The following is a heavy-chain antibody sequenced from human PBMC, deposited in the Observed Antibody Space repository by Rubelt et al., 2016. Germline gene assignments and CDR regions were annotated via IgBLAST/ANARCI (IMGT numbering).Heavy chain of an antibody. V-gene: IGHV1-24*01. CDR2: FDPEDGET. CDR3: ARDSGITAARSNYYCYYGMDV. CDR1: S. Sequence: SMHWVRQAPGKGLEWMGGFDPEDGETIYAQKFQGRVTMTEDTSTDTAYMELSSLRSEDTAVYYCARDSGITAARSNYYCYYGMDVWGQGTTVTVSS. J-gene: IGHJ6*02. D-gene: IGHD6-6*01.